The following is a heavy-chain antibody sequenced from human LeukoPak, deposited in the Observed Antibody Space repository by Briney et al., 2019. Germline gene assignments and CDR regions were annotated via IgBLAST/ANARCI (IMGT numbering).Heavy chain of an antibody. Sequence: GGSLRLSCAASGFTFSSYSMNWVRQAPGKGLEWVSSISSSSSYIYYADSVKGRFTISRDNAKNSLYLQMNSLRAEDTAVYYCARRHDSGGYYYEHWGQGILVTVSS. CDR3: ARRHDSGGYYYEH. D-gene: IGHD3-22*01. CDR2: ISSSSSYI. CDR1: GFTFSSYS. V-gene: IGHV3-21*01. J-gene: IGHJ4*02.